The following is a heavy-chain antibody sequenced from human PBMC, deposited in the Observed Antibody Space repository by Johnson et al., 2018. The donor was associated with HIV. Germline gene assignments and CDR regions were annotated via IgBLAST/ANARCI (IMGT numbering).Heavy chain of an antibody. CDR3: AKVPNWGVDAFDI. D-gene: IGHD7-27*01. CDR1: GFTFSSYG. Sequence: QVQLVESGGGVVQPGRSLRLSCAASGFTFSSYGMHWVRQAPGKGLEWVAVISYDGSNKYYADYVKGRFTISRDNSKNTLYLQMNSLRAEDTAVYYCAKVPNWGVDAFDIWGQGTMVTVSS. J-gene: IGHJ3*02. V-gene: IGHV3-30*18. CDR2: ISYDGSNK.